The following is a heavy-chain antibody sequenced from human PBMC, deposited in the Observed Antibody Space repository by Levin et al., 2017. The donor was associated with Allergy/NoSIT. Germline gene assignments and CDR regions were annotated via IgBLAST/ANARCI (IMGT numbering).Heavy chain of an antibody. CDR2: ISSSGSDV. CDR3: ARGMTSGWYEYY. D-gene: IGHD6-19*01. V-gene: IGHV3-11*01. Sequence: GGSLRLSCAASGFTFSDYYMSWIRQAPGKGLEWVSYISSSGSDVYYADSMKGRFTISRDNAKNSLYLQMNSLRAEDTAVYYCARGMTSGWYEYYWGQGTLVTVSS. J-gene: IGHJ4*02. CDR1: GFTFSDYY.